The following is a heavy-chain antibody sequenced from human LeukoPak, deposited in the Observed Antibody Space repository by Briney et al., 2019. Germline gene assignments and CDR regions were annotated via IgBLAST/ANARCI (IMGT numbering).Heavy chain of an antibody. CDR1: GFTFSSYC. Sequence: PGGSLSLFCAASGFTFSSYCMIGVRQPPGRGREWVANITQWGSEKYYGDSVKGRFTMSRDKAKNSLYLKMNSLRAEDTGVYYCARARQGYYYYYMDVWGKGNPVTVSS. CDR2: ITQWGSEK. CDR3: ARARQGYYYYYMDV. V-gene: IGHV3-7*01. J-gene: IGHJ6*03.